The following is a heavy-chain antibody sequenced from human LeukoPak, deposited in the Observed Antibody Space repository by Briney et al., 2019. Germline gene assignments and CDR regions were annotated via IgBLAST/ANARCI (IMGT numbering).Heavy chain of an antibody. J-gene: IGHJ4*02. Sequence: PGGSLRLSCAASGFTFSSYAMSWVRQAPGKGLEWVSLIRGNGGNTYYADSVKGRFTISRDNSMNTLYLRMNRLRAEDTAVYYCAKSRGWLQIWDYWGQGTLVTVSS. CDR3: AKSRGWLQIWDY. D-gene: IGHD5-24*01. CDR2: IRGNGGNT. CDR1: GFTFSSYA. V-gene: IGHV3-23*01.